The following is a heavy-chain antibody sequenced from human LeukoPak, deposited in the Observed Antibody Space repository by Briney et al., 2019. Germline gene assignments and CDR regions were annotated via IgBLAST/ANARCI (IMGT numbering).Heavy chain of an antibody. D-gene: IGHD6-19*01. Sequence: SETLSLTCTVSGGSISSYYWSWIRQPAGKGLEWIGRIYTSGSTNYNPSLKSRVTISVDTSKNQFSLKLSSVTAADTAVYYCASGDSSGWPSPADYWGQGTLVTVSS. V-gene: IGHV4-4*07. CDR2: IYTSGST. J-gene: IGHJ4*02. CDR3: ASGDSSGWPSPADY. CDR1: GGSISSYY.